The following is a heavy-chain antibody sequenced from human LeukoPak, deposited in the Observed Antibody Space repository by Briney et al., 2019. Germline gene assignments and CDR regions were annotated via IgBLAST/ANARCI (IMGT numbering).Heavy chain of an antibody. Sequence: GGSLRLSCAASGFTFSGSAMHWVRQASGKGLEWVGRIRSKANSYATAYAASVKGRFTISRDDSKNTVSLQMNSLRPDDTAVYYCAKGDRGYNYRYFDYWGQGTLVTVSS. CDR2: IRSKANSYAT. V-gene: IGHV3-73*01. CDR3: AKGDRGYNYRYFDY. J-gene: IGHJ4*02. CDR1: GFTFSGSA. D-gene: IGHD5-24*01.